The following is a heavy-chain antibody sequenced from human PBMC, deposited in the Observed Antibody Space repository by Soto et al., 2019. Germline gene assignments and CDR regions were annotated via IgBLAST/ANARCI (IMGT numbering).Heavy chain of an antibody. CDR1: GFTVSTNY. CDR2: IYSGGST. D-gene: IGHD4-17*01. CDR3: GRGTVTVTTAIFDY. J-gene: IGHJ4*02. Sequence: EVQLVESGGGLVQPGGSLRLSCAASGFTVSTNYMSWVRQSPGKGLEWVSVIYSGGSTYYADSVKGRFTICRDHSKNTLYLQMNSRRAEDTAVYYRGRGTVTVTTAIFDYWGQGTLVTGSS. V-gene: IGHV3-66*01.